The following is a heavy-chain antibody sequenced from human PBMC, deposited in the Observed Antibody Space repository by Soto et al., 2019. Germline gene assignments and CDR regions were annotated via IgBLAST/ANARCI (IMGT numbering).Heavy chain of an antibody. J-gene: IGHJ4*02. V-gene: IGHV4-31*02. CDR3: AGLLKSGLLQDVGYFQY. CDR2: ISYSGNA. D-gene: IGHD1-1*01. CDR1: DDSITSGSYD. Sequence: KNSETLSLSCSVSDDSITSGSYDWGWIRQHPGQGLEWIGYISYSGNAYYNPSLRSRVHILLDTSKSQFSLRVNSVNAADTAVYYCAGLLKSGLLQDVGYFQYWGQGALVTVSS.